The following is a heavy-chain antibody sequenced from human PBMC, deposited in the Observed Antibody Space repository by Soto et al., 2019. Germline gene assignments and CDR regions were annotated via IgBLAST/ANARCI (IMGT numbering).Heavy chain of an antibody. V-gene: IGHV4-59*01. Sequence: QVQLQESGPGLVKPSETLSLTCTVSGGSISSYYWSWIRQPPGKGLEWIGYIYYSGSTNYNPSLKSRVTISVDTSKNQFSLKLRSVTAADTAVYYCARVRWTVAGPGHFDYWGQGTLVTVSS. J-gene: IGHJ4*02. CDR1: GGSISSYY. CDR3: ARVRWTVAGPGHFDY. D-gene: IGHD6-19*01. CDR2: IYYSGST.